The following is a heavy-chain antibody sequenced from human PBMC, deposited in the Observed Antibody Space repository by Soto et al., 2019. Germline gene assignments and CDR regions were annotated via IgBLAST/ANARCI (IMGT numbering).Heavy chain of an antibody. D-gene: IGHD3-22*01. J-gene: IGHJ3*02. CDR2: IYYSGST. CDR3: ALGWYYDKYDAFDI. V-gene: IGHV4-61*01. Sequence: QVQLQESGPGLVKPSETLSLTCTVSGGSVSSGSYYWSWIRQPPGKGLEWIGYIYYSGSTNYNPSLKSRVTISVDTSKNQFSLKLSSVTAVDTAVYYFALGWYYDKYDAFDICGQGTMVTVSS. CDR1: GGSVSSGSYY.